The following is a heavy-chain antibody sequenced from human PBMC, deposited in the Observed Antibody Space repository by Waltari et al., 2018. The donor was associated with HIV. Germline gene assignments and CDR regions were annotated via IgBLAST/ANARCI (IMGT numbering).Heavy chain of an antibody. J-gene: IGHJ4*02. V-gene: IGHV4-59*01. Sequence: QVQLQESGPGLVKPSETLSLTCTVSGGYISSFYWSWIRQPPGKGLEWIGYIYYSGSTNYNPSLKSRVTISVDTSKNQFSLRLNSVTAADTAVYYCAREVMGYGFDYWGQGTLVTVSS. CDR1: GGYISSFY. D-gene: IGHD4-17*01. CDR3: AREVMGYGFDY. CDR2: IYYSGST.